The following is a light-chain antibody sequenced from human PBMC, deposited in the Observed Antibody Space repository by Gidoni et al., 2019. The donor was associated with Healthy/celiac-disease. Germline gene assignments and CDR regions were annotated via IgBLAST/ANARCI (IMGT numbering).Light chain of an antibody. CDR3: QLPYSTPLCT. CDR1: QSISSY. Sequence: DSQMTQAAASLSASVGDRVTITCRASQSISSYLNWYQQKPGKAPKLLIYAASILQSGVPSRFSGRGSGTDFALTISSLQPDAFATFYCQLPYSTPLCTFGQGTKLEI. CDR2: AAS. V-gene: IGKV1-39*01. J-gene: IGKJ2*02.